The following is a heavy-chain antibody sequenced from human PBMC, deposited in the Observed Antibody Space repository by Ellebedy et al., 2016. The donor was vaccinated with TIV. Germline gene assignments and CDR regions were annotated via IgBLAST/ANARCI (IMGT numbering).Heavy chain of an antibody. D-gene: IGHD6-19*01. V-gene: IGHV3-30*02. CDR3: TRETNPSPGTVAGTGFVC. CDR1: GFSLSNYG. Sequence: GESLKISCVTSGFSLSNYGMHWVRQAPGKGLEWVAFKRFDGRNEYNGDSVKGRFFISRDVSKNTLFLQMNRLRAEDTAMYYCTRETNPSPGTVAGTGFVCWGQGALVIVSS. J-gene: IGHJ4*02. CDR2: KRFDGRNE.